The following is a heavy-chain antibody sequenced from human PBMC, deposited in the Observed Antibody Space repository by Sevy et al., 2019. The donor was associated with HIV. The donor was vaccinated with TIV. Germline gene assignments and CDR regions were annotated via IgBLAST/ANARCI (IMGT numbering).Heavy chain of an antibody. CDR3: ARHGGCCFQCYSGRGYDN. Sequence: GGSLRLSCAASGFTFSSYWMSWVRQAPGKGPEWVANIRNDGTEKCQVDSVKGGFTISRDNAENSLYLQMNSLRAEDTAVYYCARHGGCCFQCYSGRGYDNWGQGTLVTVSS. J-gene: IGHJ4*02. CDR2: IRNDGTEK. D-gene: IGHD2-15*01. V-gene: IGHV3-7*01. CDR1: GFTFSSYW.